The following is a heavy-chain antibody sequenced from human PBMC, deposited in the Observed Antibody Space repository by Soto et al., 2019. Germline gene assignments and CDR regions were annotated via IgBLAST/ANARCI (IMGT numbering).Heavy chain of an antibody. CDR2: IKSKTDGGTT. Sequence: PGGSLRLSCAASGFTFSNAWMNWVRQAPGKGLEWVGRIKSKTDGGTTDYAAPVKGRFTISRDDSKNTLYLQMNSLKTEDTAVYYCTTRPTIGGVDYYYYYYGMDCWGQGTTDTVSS. D-gene: IGHD3-3*01. CDR3: TTRPTIGGVDYYYYYYGMDC. J-gene: IGHJ6*02. CDR1: GFTFSNAW. V-gene: IGHV3-15*07.